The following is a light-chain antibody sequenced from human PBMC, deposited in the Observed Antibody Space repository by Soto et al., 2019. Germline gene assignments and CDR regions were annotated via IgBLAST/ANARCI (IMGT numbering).Light chain of an antibody. CDR1: QSVSSSY. CDR3: QQYGSSPWT. CDR2: GAS. V-gene: IGKV3-20*01. J-gene: IGKJ1*01. Sequence: DIVLTQSPGPLSLSPGERATLSCRASQSVSSSYLAWYQQKPGQAPRPLIYGASSRAIGIPDRFSGSGSGTDFTLTISRLEPEDFAVYYCQQYGSSPWTFGQGTKVEIK.